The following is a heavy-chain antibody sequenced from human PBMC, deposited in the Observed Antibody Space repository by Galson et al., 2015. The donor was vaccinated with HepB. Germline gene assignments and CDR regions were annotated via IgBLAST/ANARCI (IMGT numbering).Heavy chain of an antibody. D-gene: IGHD3-10*01. V-gene: IGHV1-69*06. CDR1: GGIFDTYI. CDR2: IIPISNTA. CDR3: AKKGEVMVRRVIILEGLDV. J-gene: IGHJ6*02. Sequence: SVKVSCKASGGIFDTYIINWVRQAPGQGLEWMGEIIPISNTANYAQKFQGRVTITADKSTSTVYMELTSLRSDDTAVYYCAKKGEVMVRRVIILEGLDVWGQGTTVIVSS.